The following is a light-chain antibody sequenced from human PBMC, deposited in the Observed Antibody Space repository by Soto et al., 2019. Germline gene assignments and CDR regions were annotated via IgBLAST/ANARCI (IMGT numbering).Light chain of an antibody. Sequence: EIVMTQSPATLSVSPGERATLSCRASQSVSSNLAWYQQKPGQAPRLLIYGASTRATGIPARFSGSGSGTEFTLTITSLKSEDFEIYYPQQNYNWPPWTFGQRTKVEIK. CDR1: QSVSSN. CDR2: GAS. CDR3: QQNYNWPPWT. J-gene: IGKJ1*01. V-gene: IGKV3-15*01.